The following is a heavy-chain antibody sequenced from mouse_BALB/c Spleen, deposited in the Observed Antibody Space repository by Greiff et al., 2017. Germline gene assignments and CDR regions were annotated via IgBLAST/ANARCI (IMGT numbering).Heavy chain of an antibody. Sequence: QVQLQQPGAELVMPGASVKMSCKASGYTFTDYWMHWVKQRPGQGLEWIGAIDTSDSYTSYNQKFKGKATLTVDESSSTAYMQLSSLTSEDSAVYYCASQITGGVWFAYWGQGTLVTVSA. CDR2: IDTSDSYT. J-gene: IGHJ3*01. D-gene: IGHD1-1*01. CDR3: ASQITGGVWFAY. CDR1: GYTFTDYW. V-gene: IGHV1-69*01.